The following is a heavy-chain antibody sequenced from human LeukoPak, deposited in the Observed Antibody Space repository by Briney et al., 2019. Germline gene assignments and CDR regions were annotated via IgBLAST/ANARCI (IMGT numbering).Heavy chain of an antibody. J-gene: IGHJ4*02. V-gene: IGHV3-23*01. CDR3: AKTRGSGPFDY. CDR1: GLTFSNYA. D-gene: IGHD3-10*01. CDR2: ISVSGDST. Sequence: GGSLRRSCAVSGLTFSNYAGSWVRRAPARGLEWISAISVSGDSTYYADSVKGRFTISRDNSKNTLYLQMNNLRAEDTAVYYCAKTRGSGPFDYWGQGTLVTVSS.